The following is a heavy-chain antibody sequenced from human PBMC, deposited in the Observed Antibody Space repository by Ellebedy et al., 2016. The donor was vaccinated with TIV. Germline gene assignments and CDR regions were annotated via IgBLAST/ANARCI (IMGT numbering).Heavy chain of an antibody. Sequence: GESLKISCAASGFIFSNYPMNWVRQAPGKGLEWVSGISGSGGASNFADSVKGRFAISRDNAKNSLYLRMNSLRAEDTAVYYCARDYYGSGSYSSDWGQGTLVTVSS. J-gene: IGHJ4*02. CDR1: GFIFSNYP. CDR2: ISGSGGAS. D-gene: IGHD3-10*01. V-gene: IGHV3-23*01. CDR3: ARDYYGSGSYSSD.